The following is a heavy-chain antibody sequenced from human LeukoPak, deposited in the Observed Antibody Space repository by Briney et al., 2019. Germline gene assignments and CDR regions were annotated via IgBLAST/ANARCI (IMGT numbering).Heavy chain of an antibody. D-gene: IGHD1-26*01. J-gene: IGHJ4*02. V-gene: IGHV1-8*03. CDR1: GYTFTSYD. CDR2: MNPNSGNT. CDR3: ATGIVGATGDFDY. Sequence: ASVKVSCKASGYTFTSYDINWVRQATGQGLEWMGWMNPNSGNTGYAQKFQGRVTITRNTSISTAYMELSSLRSEDTAVYYCATGIVGATGDFDYWGQGTLVTVSS.